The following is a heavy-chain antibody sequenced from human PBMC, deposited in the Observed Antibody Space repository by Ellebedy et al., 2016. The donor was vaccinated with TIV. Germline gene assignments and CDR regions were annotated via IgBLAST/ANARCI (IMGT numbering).Heavy chain of an antibody. CDR1: GGSFSGYY. V-gene: IGHV4-34*01. Sequence: SETLSLTXAVYGGSFSGYYWSWIRQPPGKGLEWIGEINHSGSTNYNPSLKSRVTISVDTSKNQFSLKLSSVTAADTAVYYCARGPPLHGIDYWGQGTLVTVSS. J-gene: IGHJ4*02. CDR2: INHSGST. D-gene: IGHD5-24*01. CDR3: ARGPPLHGIDY.